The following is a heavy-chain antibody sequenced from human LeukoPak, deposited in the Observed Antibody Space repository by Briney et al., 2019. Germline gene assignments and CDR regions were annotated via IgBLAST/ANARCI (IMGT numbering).Heavy chain of an antibody. Sequence: GGSLRLSCAASGFTFSSYAMHWVRQAPGKGLEWVAVISYDGSKKYYADSVKGRFTISRDNSKNTLYLQMNSLRAEDTAVYYCASESMVRGVTFDYWGQGTLVTVSS. CDR2: ISYDGSKK. J-gene: IGHJ4*02. V-gene: IGHV3-30-3*01. D-gene: IGHD3-10*01. CDR3: ASESMVRGVTFDY. CDR1: GFTFSSYA.